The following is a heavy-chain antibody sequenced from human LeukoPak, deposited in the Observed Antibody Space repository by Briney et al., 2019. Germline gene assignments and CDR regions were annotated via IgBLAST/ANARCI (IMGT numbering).Heavy chain of an antibody. J-gene: IGHJ4*02. CDR2: ISPRSDFA. CDR1: GFTFSSYA. Sequence: GGSLRLSCAPSGFTFSSYAMSWVRQAPGKGLDWVSTISPRSDFAFYADSVKGRFTVSRDNSRNTLYLHMSTLRAEDTAVYYCSAQPESLAGAMYSWGQGALVTVSS. D-gene: IGHD6-19*01. V-gene: IGHV3-23*01. CDR3: SAQPESLAGAMYS.